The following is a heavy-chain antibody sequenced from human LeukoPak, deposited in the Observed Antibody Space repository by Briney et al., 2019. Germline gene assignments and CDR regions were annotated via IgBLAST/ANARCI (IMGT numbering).Heavy chain of an antibody. CDR2: IYYSGST. Sequence: SETLSLTCTVSGGSISSSSYYWGWIRQPPGKGLEWIGSIYYSGSTYYNPSLKSRVTISVDTSKNQFSLKLSSVTAADTAMYYCARHESGTGFDPWGQGTLVTVSS. J-gene: IGHJ5*02. CDR3: ARHESGTGFDP. CDR1: GGSISSSSYY. V-gene: IGHV4-39*01. D-gene: IGHD5-12*01.